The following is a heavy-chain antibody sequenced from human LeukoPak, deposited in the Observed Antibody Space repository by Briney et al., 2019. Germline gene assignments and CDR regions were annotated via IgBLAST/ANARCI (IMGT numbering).Heavy chain of an antibody. CDR3: ARQSISGSSLSYFDY. CDR1: GGXISSYY. Sequence: SETLSLTCTVSGGXISSYYCSWIRQPPGKGLEWIGNIYDSGSTNYNPSLKSRLTISVDTSKNQCSLKLSSATAADTAVYYCARQSISGSSLSYFDYWGQGTLVNVSS. V-gene: IGHV4-59*01. D-gene: IGHD3-22*01. J-gene: IGHJ4*02. CDR2: IYDSGST.